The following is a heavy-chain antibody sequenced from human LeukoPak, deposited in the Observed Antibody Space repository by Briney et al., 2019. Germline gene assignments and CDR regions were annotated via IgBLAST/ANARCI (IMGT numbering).Heavy chain of an antibody. CDR3: ARGGGYYYYYMDV. CDR1: GCTFGRYW. D-gene: IGHD3-10*01. Sequence: GGSLRLSCAASGCTFGRYWMGWVGQAPGKGLEWVANIKQDGSEKYYVDSVKGRFTISRDNAKNSLYLQMNSLRAEDTAVYYCARGGGYYYYYMDVWGKGTTVTVSS. V-gene: IGHV3-7*01. CDR2: IKQDGSEK. J-gene: IGHJ6*03.